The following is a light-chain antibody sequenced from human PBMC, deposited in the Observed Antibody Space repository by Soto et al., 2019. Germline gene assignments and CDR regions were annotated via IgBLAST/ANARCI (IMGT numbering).Light chain of an antibody. Sequence: QSVLTQPASVSGSPGQSITISRPGTSSEDGGYNYVSWYQQHPGKAPKLMIYDVSNRPSGVSNRFSGSKSGNTASLTISWLQAEDEADYYCSSYTSSSTPYVFGTGTKVTVL. CDR1: SSEDGGYNY. CDR3: SSYTSSSTPYV. CDR2: DVS. J-gene: IGLJ1*01. V-gene: IGLV2-14*01.